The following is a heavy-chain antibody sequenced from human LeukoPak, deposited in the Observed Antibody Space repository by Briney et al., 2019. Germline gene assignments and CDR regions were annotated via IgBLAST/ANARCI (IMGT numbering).Heavy chain of an antibody. Sequence: GGSLRLSCAASGFTFSSYWMHWVRQAPGKGLVWVSRINSDGSSTSYADSVKGRFTISRDNAKNTLYLQMNSLRAEDTAVYYCAREMAYYYDSSGLDYWGQGTLVTVSS. J-gene: IGHJ4*02. V-gene: IGHV3-74*01. D-gene: IGHD3-22*01. CDR1: GFTFSSYW. CDR3: AREMAYYYDSSGLDY. CDR2: INSDGSST.